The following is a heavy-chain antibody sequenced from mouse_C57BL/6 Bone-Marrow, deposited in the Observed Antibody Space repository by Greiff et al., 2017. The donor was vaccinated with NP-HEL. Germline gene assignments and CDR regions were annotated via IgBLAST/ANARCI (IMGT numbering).Heavy chain of an antibody. CDR1: GFTFSNYW. CDR3: TGGITTVVLDY. CDR2: IRLKSDNYAT. D-gene: IGHD1-1*01. J-gene: IGHJ4*01. Sequence: EVQLVESGGGLVQPGGSMKLSCVASGFTFSNYWMNWVRQSPEKGLEWVAQIRLKSDNYATHYAESVKGRFTISRDDSKSSVYLQMNNLRAEDTGIYYCTGGITTVVLDYWGQGTSVTVSS. V-gene: IGHV6-3*01.